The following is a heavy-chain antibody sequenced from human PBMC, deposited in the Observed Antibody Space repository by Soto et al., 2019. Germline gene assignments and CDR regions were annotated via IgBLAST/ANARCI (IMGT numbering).Heavy chain of an antibody. Sequence: GSRRLSSVASGFSFNKYAMIWVRQAPGKGQEWVSGITGSGSSIQYTASVKGRFTISRDNSKNTVYLQMDYLRAEDTAMYYCARKLELLTTFDYWGLGTLVTVSS. CDR3: ARKLELLTTFDY. CDR2: ITGSGSSI. V-gene: IGHV3-23*01. D-gene: IGHD1-7*01. CDR1: GFSFNKYA. J-gene: IGHJ4*02.